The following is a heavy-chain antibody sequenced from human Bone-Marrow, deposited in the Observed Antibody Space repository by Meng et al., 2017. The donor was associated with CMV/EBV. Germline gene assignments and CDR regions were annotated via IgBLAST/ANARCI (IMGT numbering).Heavy chain of an antibody. J-gene: IGHJ4*02. Sequence: GGSLRLSCAASGFTFSSYSMNWVRQAPGKGLEWVSVLYDSGRYTDYADSVKGRFTTFRANSKNTLYLQMNSLRAEDTAIYYCAKMMGYCSGGRCASQPFDSWGQGTLVTVSS. V-gene: IGHV3-23*01. CDR1: GFTFSSYS. CDR2: LYDSGRYT. D-gene: IGHD2-15*01. CDR3: AKMMGYCSGGRCASQPFDS.